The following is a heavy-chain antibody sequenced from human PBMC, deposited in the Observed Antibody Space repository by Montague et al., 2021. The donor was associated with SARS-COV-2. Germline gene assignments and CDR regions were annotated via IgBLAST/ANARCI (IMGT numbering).Heavy chain of an antibody. CDR3: ARPRRPYCSSTSCPNWYFDL. Sequence: SETLSLTCAVYGGSFGGYYWSWIRQPPGKGLEWIGEINHSGSTNYNPSLKSRVTISVDTSKNQFSLKLSSVTAADTAVYYCARPRRPYCSSTSCPNWYFDLWGRGTLVTVSS. V-gene: IGHV4-34*01. J-gene: IGHJ2*01. CDR2: INHSGST. CDR1: GGSFGGYY. D-gene: IGHD2-2*01.